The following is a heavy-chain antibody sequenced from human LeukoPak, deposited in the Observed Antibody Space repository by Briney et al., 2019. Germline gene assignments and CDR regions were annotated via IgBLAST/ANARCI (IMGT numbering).Heavy chain of an antibody. J-gene: IGHJ4*02. CDR3: ARGGYSYGATDY. CDR2: INPNSGGT. CDR1: GYTFTSCA. Sequence: ASVKVSCKASGYTFTSCAMNWVRQAPGQGLEWMGWINPNSGGTNYAQKFQGRVTMTRDTSISTAYMELSRLRSDDTAVYYCARGGYSYGATDYWGQGTLVTVSS. D-gene: IGHD5-18*01. V-gene: IGHV1-2*02.